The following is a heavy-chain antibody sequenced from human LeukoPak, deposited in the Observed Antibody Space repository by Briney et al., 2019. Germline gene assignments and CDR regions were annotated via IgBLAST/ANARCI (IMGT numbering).Heavy chain of an antibody. D-gene: IGHD2-2*01. J-gene: IGHJ5*02. Sequence: QSGGSLRLSCVVSGFTFSRYWMSWVRQAPGKGLEGVANIKQDGSEKYYVDSVKGRFTISRDNAKNSLYLQMNSLRAEDTAVYYCARDRVAKVVPAPGAWFDPWGQGTLVTVSS. CDR3: ARDRVAKVVPAPGAWFDP. V-gene: IGHV3-7*01. CDR2: IKQDGSEK. CDR1: GFTFSRYW.